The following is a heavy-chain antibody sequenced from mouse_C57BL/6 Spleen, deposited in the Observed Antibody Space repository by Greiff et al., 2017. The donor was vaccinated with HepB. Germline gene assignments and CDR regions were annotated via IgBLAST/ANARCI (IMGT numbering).Heavy chain of an antibody. J-gene: IGHJ3*01. CDR1: GFTFSSYA. V-gene: IGHV5-9-1*02. Sequence: EVKVVESGEGLVKPGGSLKLSCAASGFTFSSYAMSWVRQTPEKRLEWVAYISSGGDYIYYADTVKGRFTISRDNARNTLYLQMSSLKSEDTAMYYCTRETIYYGLDGFAYWGQGTLVTVSA. CDR2: ISSGGDYI. D-gene: IGHD2-1*01. CDR3: TRETIYYGLDGFAY.